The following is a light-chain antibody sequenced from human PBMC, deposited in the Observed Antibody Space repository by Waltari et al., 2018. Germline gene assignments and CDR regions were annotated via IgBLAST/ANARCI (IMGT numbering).Light chain of an antibody. CDR1: NSDIGTYNF. V-gene: IGLV2-23*02. Sequence: QSALTQPASVSGSPGQSLTISCTGSNSDIGTYNFVSWYQHHPDKAPKLMIYDVSKRPSGVSNRFTGSKSGNTASLTISGLQAEDEADYYCCSHTGGSTFVIFGGGTKLTVL. CDR2: DVS. J-gene: IGLJ2*01. CDR3: CSHTGGSTFVI.